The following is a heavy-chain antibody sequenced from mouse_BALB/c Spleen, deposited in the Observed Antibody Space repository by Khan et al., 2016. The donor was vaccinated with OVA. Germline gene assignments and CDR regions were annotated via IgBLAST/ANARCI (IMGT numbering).Heavy chain of an antibody. CDR1: GYTFTNYG. V-gene: IGHV9-3-1*01. CDR3: ARPPYFSYVMVY. CDR2: INTYTGEP. D-gene: IGHD2-10*01. Sequence: QIQLVQSGPELKKPGETVKISCKASGYTFTNYGMNWVKQTPGQGLKWMGWINTYTGEPTYADDFKGRFAFSLETSASTAYLQINNLKNEDTATYFWARPPYFSYVMVYWGQGTSVTVSS. J-gene: IGHJ4*01.